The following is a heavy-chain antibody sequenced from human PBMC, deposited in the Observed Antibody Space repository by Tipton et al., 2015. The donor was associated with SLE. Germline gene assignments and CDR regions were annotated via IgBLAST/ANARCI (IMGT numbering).Heavy chain of an antibody. D-gene: IGHD4-11*01. CDR3: ARQRLQPRWDYFDY. CDR2: VHYSGNT. CDR1: SGSLRSSFYY. Sequence: TLSLTCNVSSGSLRSSFYYWGWVRQPPGKGLEWIGSVHYSGNTYYNPSLKSRVTISVDTSKNQFSLKLNSVAAADTAVYYCARQRLQPRWDYFDYWGQGPLVTVAS. V-gene: IGHV4-39*07. J-gene: IGHJ4*02.